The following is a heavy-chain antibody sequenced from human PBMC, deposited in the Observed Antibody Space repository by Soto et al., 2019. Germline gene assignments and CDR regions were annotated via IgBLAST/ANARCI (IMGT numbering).Heavy chain of an antibody. CDR2: ISYDGSNK. D-gene: IGHD6-19*01. J-gene: IGHJ4*02. CDR1: GFTFSSYA. V-gene: IGHV3-30-3*01. CDR3: ARDGGIAVAGIQYYFDY. Sequence: QVQLVESGGGLVKPGGSLRLSCAASGFTFSSYAMHWVRQAPGKGLEWVAVISYDGSNKYYADSVKGRFTISRDNSKNTLYLQMNSLRAEDTAVYYCARDGGIAVAGIQYYFDYWGQGTLVTVSS.